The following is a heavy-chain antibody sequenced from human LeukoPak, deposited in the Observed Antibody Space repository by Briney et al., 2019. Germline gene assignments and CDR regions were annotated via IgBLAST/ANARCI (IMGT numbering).Heavy chain of an antibody. Sequence: ASVKVSCKAPGYTFTSYGISWVRQAPGQGLEWMGGISAYNGNTNYVHKLQGRVTMTTDTSTSTAYMELRSLRSVDTAVYYCARRGPKGSYAFDIWGQGTMVTVSS. CDR3: ARRGPKGSYAFDI. V-gene: IGHV1-18*01. CDR2: ISAYNGNT. J-gene: IGHJ3*02. CDR1: GYTFTSYG.